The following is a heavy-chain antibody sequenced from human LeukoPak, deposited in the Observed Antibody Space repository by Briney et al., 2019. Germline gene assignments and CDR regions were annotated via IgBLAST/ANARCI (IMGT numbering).Heavy chain of an antibody. Sequence: GGSLRLSCEASGFTFSDFCMHWVRQTPGKGLEWVAVISYDGVNKFHADFAKGRFTISRDNSKNTLYLKMNSLRPDDTAVYYCAKDPSDYGSASAFDIWGQGTMVTVSS. CDR2: ISYDGVNK. CDR1: GFTFSDFC. J-gene: IGHJ3*02. D-gene: IGHD3-10*01. CDR3: AKDPSDYGSASAFDI. V-gene: IGHV3-30*18.